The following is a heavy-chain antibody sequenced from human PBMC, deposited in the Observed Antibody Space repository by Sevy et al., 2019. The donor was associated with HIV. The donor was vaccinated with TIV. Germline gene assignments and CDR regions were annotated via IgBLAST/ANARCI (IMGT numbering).Heavy chain of an antibody. CDR3: AGFHCRGGRCCQRGGVYFDY. D-gene: IGHD2-15*01. CDR2: IYYSGST. CDR1: GGSISSSSYY. J-gene: IGHJ4*02. V-gene: IGHV4-39*01. Sequence: SETLSLTCTVSGGSISSSSYYWGWIRQRPGKGLEWIGSIYYSGSTSYNPSLKSRVTISVDTSKNQFSLKLSHVTAADTAVYYRAGFHCRGGRCCQRGGVYFDYWGQGTLVTVSS.